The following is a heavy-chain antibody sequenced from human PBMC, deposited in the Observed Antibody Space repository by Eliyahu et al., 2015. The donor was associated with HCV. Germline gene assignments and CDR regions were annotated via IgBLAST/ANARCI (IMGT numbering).Heavy chain of an antibody. D-gene: IGHD4-23*01. CDR1: GFPFNLFG. CDR2: IWFDGSNK. J-gene: IGHJ4*02. CDR3: ARWVGKINSESPSSPIIPFDL. Sequence: QVQLVESGGGVVQPGRSLRLSCTASGFPFNLFGIHWVRQSPGKGLEWMAVIWFDGSNKYYADSVKGRFTVSRDNSKNTVYLQMNSLRAEDTAVYYCARWVGKINSESPSSPIIPFDLWGQGTLV. V-gene: IGHV3-33*01.